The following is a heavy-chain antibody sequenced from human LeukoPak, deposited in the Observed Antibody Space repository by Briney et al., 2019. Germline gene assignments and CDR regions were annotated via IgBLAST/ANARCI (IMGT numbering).Heavy chain of an antibody. D-gene: IGHD3-10*01. CDR3: ARDLPSSGSYMDYYMDV. Sequence: SETLSLTCALYGGSFSGYYWSWICQPPGKGLEWIGEINHSGSTYYNPSLKSRVTISVDTSKNQFSLKLSSVTAADTAVYYCARDLPSSGSYMDYYMDVWAKGPRSPSP. J-gene: IGHJ6*03. CDR1: GGSFSGYY. V-gene: IGHV4-34*01. CDR2: INHSGST.